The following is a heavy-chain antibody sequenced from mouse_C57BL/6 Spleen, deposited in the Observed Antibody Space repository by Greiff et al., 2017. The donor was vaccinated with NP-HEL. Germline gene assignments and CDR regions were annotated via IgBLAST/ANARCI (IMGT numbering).Heavy chain of an antibody. J-gene: IGHJ4*01. CDR1: GYSITSGYY. CDR3: AIAGLRWPSMDY. CDR2: ISYDGST. Sequence: DVQLVESGPGLVKPSQSLSLTCSVTGYSITSGYYWNWIRQFPGNQLEWMGYISYDGSTNYNPSLKNRISITRDTSKNQFFLKLNSETTEDTATDYCAIAGLRWPSMDYWGQGTSVTVSS. V-gene: IGHV3-6*01. D-gene: IGHD2-1*01.